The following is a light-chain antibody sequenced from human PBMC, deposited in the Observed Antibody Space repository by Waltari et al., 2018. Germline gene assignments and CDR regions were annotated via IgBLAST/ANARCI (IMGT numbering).Light chain of an antibody. CDR3: QQVKSYPVT. CDR1: QGIYTY. CDR2: STS. V-gene: IGKV1-9*01. Sequence: DIQLTQSPSFLSASVGDRVTITCRASQGIYTYLGWYQQKPGKAPKLLISSTSTLQSGVSSRFSGSGSGTEFTLTISSLQPEDFVTYYCQQVKSYPVTFGQGTRLESK. J-gene: IGKJ5*01.